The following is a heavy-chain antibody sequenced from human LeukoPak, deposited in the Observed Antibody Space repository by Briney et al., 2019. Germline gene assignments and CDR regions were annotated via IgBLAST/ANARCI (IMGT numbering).Heavy chain of an antibody. CDR3: AIMHPYYDGSGYWVH. D-gene: IGHD3-22*01. V-gene: IGHV3-23*01. CDR1: GFTFSSYA. Sequence: GGSLRLSCAASGFTFSSYAMSWVRQAPGKGLEWVSAISGSGGSTYYADSVKGRFTISRDNSKNTLYLQMNSLRAEDTAVYYCAIMHPYYDGSGYWVHWGQGTLVTVSS. J-gene: IGHJ4*02. CDR2: ISGSGGST.